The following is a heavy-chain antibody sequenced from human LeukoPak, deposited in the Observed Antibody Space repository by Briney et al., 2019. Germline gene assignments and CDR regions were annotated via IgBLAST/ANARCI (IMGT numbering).Heavy chain of an antibody. CDR3: ARDGRWLQLGLDY. J-gene: IGHJ4*02. CDR1: GDFITAYY. V-gene: IGHV4-59*12. Sequence: SETLSLTCTVSGDFITAYYWSWIRQPPGKGLEWIGYVYYSGSTEYHPSLRSRVTISLEMSKHQFSLNLTSVTAADTAVYYCARDGRWLQLGLDYWGQGTLVTVSS. CDR2: VYYSGST. D-gene: IGHD5-24*01.